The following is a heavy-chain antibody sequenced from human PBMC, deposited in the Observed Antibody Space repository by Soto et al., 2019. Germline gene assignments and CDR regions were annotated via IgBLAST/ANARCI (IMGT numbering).Heavy chain of an antibody. J-gene: IGHJ4*02. V-gene: IGHV3-23*01. CDR1: GFTFSSYA. CDR2: ISGSGGST. CDR3: AKDSGRGSYYDILTGYHVMRLYFDY. D-gene: IGHD3-9*01. Sequence: PGGSLRLSCAASGFTFSSYAMSWVRQAPGKGLEWVSAISGSGGSTYYADSVKGRFTISRDNSKNTLYLQMNSLRAEDTAVYYCAKDSGRGSYYDILTGYHVMRLYFDYWGQGTLVTVSS.